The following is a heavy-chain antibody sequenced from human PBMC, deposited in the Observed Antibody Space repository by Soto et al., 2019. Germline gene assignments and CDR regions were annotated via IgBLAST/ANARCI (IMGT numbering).Heavy chain of an antibody. CDR2: ISYDGSNK. D-gene: IGHD3-16*01. Sequence: QVQLVESGGGVVQPGRSLRLSCAASGFTFSSYGMHWVRQAPGKGLEWVAVISYDGSNKYYADSVKGRFTISRDNSKNTLYLQMNSLRAEDTAVYYCAKNGGLVDSKYYYGMDIWGQGTTVTVSS. CDR1: GFTFSSYG. V-gene: IGHV3-30*18. CDR3: AKNGGLVDSKYYYGMDI. J-gene: IGHJ6*02.